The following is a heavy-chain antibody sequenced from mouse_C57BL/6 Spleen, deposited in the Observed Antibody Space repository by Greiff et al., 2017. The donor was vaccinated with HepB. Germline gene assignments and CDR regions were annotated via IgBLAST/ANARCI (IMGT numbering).Heavy chain of an antibody. CDR1: GYTFTSYG. CDR3: ARGGYPY. J-gene: IGHJ3*01. Sequence: QVQLQQSGAELARPGASVKLSCKASGYTFTSYGISWVKQRTGQGLEWIGEIDPSDSYTNYNQKFKGKSTLTVDKSSSTAYMQLSSLTSEDSAVYYCARGGYPYWGQGTLVTVSA. V-gene: IGHV1-69*01. D-gene: IGHD2-2*01. CDR2: IDPSDSYT.